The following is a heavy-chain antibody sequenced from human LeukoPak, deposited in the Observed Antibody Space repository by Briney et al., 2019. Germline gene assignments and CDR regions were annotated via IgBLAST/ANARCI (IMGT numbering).Heavy chain of an antibody. V-gene: IGHV1-69*05. CDR3: ASGLGYYDSSGYYTDLDY. CDR2: IIPIFGTA. Sequence: SVKVSCKASGGTFSSYAISWVRQAPGQGLEWMGGIIPIFGTANYAQKFQGRVTITTDESTSTAYMELSSLRSEDTAVYYCASGLGYYDSSGYYTDLDYWGHGTLVTVSS. J-gene: IGHJ4*01. CDR1: GGTFSSYA. D-gene: IGHD3-22*01.